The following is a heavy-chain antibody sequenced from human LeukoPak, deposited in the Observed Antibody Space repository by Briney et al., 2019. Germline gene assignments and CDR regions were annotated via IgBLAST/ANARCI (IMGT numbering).Heavy chain of an antibody. D-gene: IGHD6-19*01. CDR3: ARDLRGYSSPWDYYGMDV. Sequence: PGRSLRLSCAASGFTFSSYAMHWVRQAPGKGLEWVAVILYDGTNKYYADSVKGRFTISRDNSKNTLYLQMNSLRAEDTAVYYCARDLRGYSSPWDYYGMDVWGKGTTVTVSS. V-gene: IGHV3-30*14. CDR2: ILYDGTNK. CDR1: GFTFSSYA. J-gene: IGHJ6*04.